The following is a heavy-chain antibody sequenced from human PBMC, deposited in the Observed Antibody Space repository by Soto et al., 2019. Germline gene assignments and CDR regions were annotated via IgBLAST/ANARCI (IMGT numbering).Heavy chain of an antibody. V-gene: IGHV4-39*01. J-gene: IGHJ6*02. CDR2: IYYSGST. CDR3: ASLGAAGIIKNYYYYSGMDV. D-gene: IGHD6-19*01. CDR1: GGSISSSSYY. Sequence: PSETLSLTCTVSGGSISSSSYYWGWIRQPPGKGLEWIGSIYYSGSTYYNPSLKSRVTISVDTSKNQFSLKLSSVTAADTAVYYCASLGAAGIIKNYYYYSGMDVWGQGTTVTVSS.